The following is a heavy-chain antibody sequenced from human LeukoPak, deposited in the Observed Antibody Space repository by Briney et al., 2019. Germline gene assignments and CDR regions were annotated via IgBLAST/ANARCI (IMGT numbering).Heavy chain of an antibody. CDR1: GFTFSSYA. J-gene: IGHJ6*03. CDR2: ISGSGGST. V-gene: IGHV3-23*01. D-gene: IGHD5-18*01. Sequence: PEGSLRLSCAASGFTFSSYAMSWVRQAPGKGLEWVSAISGSGGSTYYADSVKGRFTISRDNSKNTLYLQMNSLRAEDTAVYYCAKGRDVDTSFYYMDVWGKGTTVTVSS. CDR3: AKGRDVDTSFYYMDV.